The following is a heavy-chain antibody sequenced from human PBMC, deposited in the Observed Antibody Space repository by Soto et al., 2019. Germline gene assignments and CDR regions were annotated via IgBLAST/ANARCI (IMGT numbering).Heavy chain of an antibody. J-gene: IGHJ4*02. D-gene: IGHD3-16*02. V-gene: IGHV3-21*06. CDR3: ARNLLASGAVIAPPWSAH. Sequence: PGWSLRLSCVVSGFTFSDYCMNWVRQAPGRGLEWVASISSGGNFIYYADSVRGRFTISRDNAENSLYLQMNSLRVEDTATYYCARNLLASGAVIAPPWSAHWRQGTLVTLS. CDR1: GFTFSDYC. CDR2: ISSGGNFI.